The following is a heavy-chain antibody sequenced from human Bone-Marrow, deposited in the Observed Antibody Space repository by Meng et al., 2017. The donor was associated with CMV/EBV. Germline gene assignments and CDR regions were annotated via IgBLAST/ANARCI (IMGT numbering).Heavy chain of an antibody. Sequence: GGSLRLSCAASGFTFSSYWMHWVRQAPGKGLVWVSRINSDGSSTSYADSVKGRFTISRDNAKNTLYLRMNSLSAEDTAVYFCASYVGAGASRSLGHWGRGTLVTVSS. CDR2: INSDGSST. CDR1: GFTFSSYW. D-gene: IGHD3-16*01. J-gene: IGHJ1*01. CDR3: ASYVGAGASRSLGH. V-gene: IGHV3-74*01.